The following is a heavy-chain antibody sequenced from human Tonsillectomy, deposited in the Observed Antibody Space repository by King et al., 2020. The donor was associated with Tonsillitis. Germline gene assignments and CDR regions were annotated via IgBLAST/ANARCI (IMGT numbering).Heavy chain of an antibody. D-gene: IGHD6-6*01. CDR2: IDWDDDK. CDR3: ARIILGAARPDYYYGMDV. V-gene: IGHV2-70*11. Sequence: RVTLKESGPALVKPTQTLTLTCTFSGFSLSTSGMCVSWIRQPPGKALEWLARIDWDDDKYYSTSLKTRLTISKDTSKNQVVLTMTNMDPADTATYYCARIILGAARPDYYYGMDVWGQGTTVTVSS. J-gene: IGHJ6*02. CDR1: GFSLSTSGMC.